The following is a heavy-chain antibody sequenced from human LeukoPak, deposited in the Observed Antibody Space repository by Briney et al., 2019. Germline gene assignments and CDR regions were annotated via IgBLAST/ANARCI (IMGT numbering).Heavy chain of an antibody. CDR2: TNPNSGGT. D-gene: IGHD2-21*02. V-gene: IGHV1-2*02. CDR3: ARDQIPYCGGDCYSTLDY. Sequence: ASVKVSCKASGYTFTGYYMHWVRQAPGQGLEWMGWTNPNSGGTNYAQKFQGRVTMTRDTSISTAYMELSRLRSDDTAVYYCARDQIPYCGGDCYSTLDYWGQGTLVTVSS. CDR1: GYTFTGYY. J-gene: IGHJ4*02.